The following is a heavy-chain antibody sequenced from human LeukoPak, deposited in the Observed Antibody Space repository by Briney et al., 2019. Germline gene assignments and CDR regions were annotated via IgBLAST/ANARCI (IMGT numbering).Heavy chain of an antibody. CDR2: INAYNGNT. V-gene: IGHV1-18*01. Sequence: GASVKVSCKASGYSFTSYGISWVGQAPGQGLEWMGWINAYNGNTNYAQKLQGRVTMTTDTSTSTAYMELKSLRSDDTAVYYCAREHRWLQSLYYFDYWGQGTLVTVSS. J-gene: IGHJ4*02. CDR1: GYSFTSYG. D-gene: IGHD5-24*01. CDR3: AREHRWLQSLYYFDY.